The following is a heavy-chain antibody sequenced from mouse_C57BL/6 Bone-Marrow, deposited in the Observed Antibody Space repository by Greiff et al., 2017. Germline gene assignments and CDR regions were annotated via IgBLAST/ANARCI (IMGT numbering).Heavy chain of an antibody. Sequence: EVKLMESGPGMVKPSPSLSLTCTVTGYSITSGYDWHWIRHFPGNKLEWMGYISYSGSTNYNPSLKSRISITHDTSKNHFFLKLNSVTTEDTATYYCARDGLRSWYFDVWGTGTTVTVSS. V-gene: IGHV3-1*01. CDR1: GYSITSGYD. J-gene: IGHJ1*03. CDR3: ARDGLRSWYFDV. D-gene: IGHD1-1*01. CDR2: ISYSGST.